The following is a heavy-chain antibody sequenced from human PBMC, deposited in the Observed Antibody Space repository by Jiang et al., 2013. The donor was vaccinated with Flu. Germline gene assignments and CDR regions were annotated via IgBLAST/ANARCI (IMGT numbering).Heavy chain of an antibody. CDR2: MNPNSGNT. Sequence: SVKVSCKASGYTFTSYDINWVRQATGQGLEWMGWMNPNSGNTGYAQKFQGRVTMTRNTSVSTAYMELSSLRSEDTAVYYCARARIQYNWFDPWGQGTLVTVSS. D-gene: IGHD2-15*01. CDR3: ARARIQYNWFDP. CDR1: GYTFTSYD. V-gene: IGHV1-8*02. J-gene: IGHJ5*02.